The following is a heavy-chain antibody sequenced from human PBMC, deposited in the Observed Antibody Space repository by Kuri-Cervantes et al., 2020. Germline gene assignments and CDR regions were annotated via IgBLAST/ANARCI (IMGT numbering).Heavy chain of an antibody. CDR1: CGSISSSSYY. CDR2: IYYSGST. J-gene: IGHJ4*02. D-gene: IGHD1-26*01. Sequence: AGSLRLSCTVSCGSISSSSYYWGWIRQPPGKGLEWIGRIYYSGSTYYNSSLQSRFTISVDTAKNQFSLKLSTVTAADTAVYYCARSMVGTQDYWGQGTLVTVSS. V-gene: IGHV4-39*01. CDR3: ARSMVGTQDY.